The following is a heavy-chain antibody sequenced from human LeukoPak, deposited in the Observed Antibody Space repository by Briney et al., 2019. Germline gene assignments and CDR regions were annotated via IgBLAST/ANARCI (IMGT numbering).Heavy chain of an antibody. D-gene: IGHD3-3*01. CDR1: GGTFSSYA. Sequence: ASVKVSCKASGGTFSSYAISWVRQAPGQGLEWMGRIIPIFGIANYAQKFQGRATITADKSTSTAYMELSSLRSEDTAVYYCARGRYDTIFGVVINYYYYGMDVWGQGTTVTVSS. CDR2: IIPIFGIA. V-gene: IGHV1-69*04. J-gene: IGHJ6*02. CDR3: ARGRYDTIFGVVINYYYYGMDV.